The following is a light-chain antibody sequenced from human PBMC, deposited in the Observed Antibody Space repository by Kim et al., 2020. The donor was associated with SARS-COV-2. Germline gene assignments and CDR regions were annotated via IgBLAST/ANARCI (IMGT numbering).Light chain of an antibody. J-gene: IGKJ4*01. CDR3: QQYKTWLT. Sequence: EIVMTQSPATLSVSPGERATLSCRASQSVSRNLAWYQQKPGQTPRLLIYGASTRATGIPARFSGSGSETEFTLTINSLQSEDFAVYYCQQYKTWLTFGGGTKVDIK. V-gene: IGKV3-15*01. CDR1: QSVSRN. CDR2: GAS.